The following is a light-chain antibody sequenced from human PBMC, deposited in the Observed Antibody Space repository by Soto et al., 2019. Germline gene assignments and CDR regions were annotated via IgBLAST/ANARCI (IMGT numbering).Light chain of an antibody. V-gene: IGKV3-20*01. Sequence: EIVMTKYPDTLSLSPGERVTLSCRASQSISSNLAWYQQKPGQAPRLLIYGASSRATGIPDRFSGSGSGTDFTLTISRLEPEDFAVYYCQQDGSSPSLTFGGGAKVDI. CDR3: QQDGSSPSLT. CDR1: QSISSN. CDR2: GAS. J-gene: IGKJ4*01.